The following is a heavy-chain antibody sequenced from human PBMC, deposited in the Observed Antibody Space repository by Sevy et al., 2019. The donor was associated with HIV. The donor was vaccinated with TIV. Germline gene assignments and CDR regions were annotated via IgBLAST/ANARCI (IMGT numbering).Heavy chain of an antibody. CDR1: GFTFSNFA. CDR3: AKDLYYDNSLFDY. J-gene: IGHJ4*02. V-gene: IGHV3-23*01. Sequence: GGSLRLSCAASGFTFSNFAMSWVRQAPGKGLEWVSALSGSGLTTYYADSVKGRFTISRDNSQNTVYLEMDSLRAEDTAMYYCAKDLYYDNSLFDYWGQGILVTVSS. D-gene: IGHD3-22*01. CDR2: LSGSGLTT.